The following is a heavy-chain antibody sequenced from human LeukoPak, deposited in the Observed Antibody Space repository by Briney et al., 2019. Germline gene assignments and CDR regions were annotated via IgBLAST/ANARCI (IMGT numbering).Heavy chain of an antibody. D-gene: IGHD3-10*01. CDR2: IYYSGSS. J-gene: IGHJ4*02. CDR1: GCSISSYY. Sequence: SETLSLTCTVSGCSISSYYWSWIRQPPGKGLEWIGYIYYSGSSNYNPSLKRRVTISVDTSKNQFSLKLSSVTAADKAVYYCARVSYYYGSGSYDNWGQGTLVTVSS. V-gene: IGHV4-59*01. CDR3: ARVSYYYGSGSYDN.